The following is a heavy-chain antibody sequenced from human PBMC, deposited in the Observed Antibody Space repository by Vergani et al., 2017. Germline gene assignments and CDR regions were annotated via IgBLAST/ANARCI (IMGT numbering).Heavy chain of an antibody. CDR1: GDSITNGGFS. CDR2: IFPSGNS. D-gene: IGHD6-19*01. Sequence: QLQLQESGSGLVKPSQTLALTCAVSGDSITNGGFSWNWIRQPPGKGPEWIGYIFPSGNSDYNPSLKNRVSISLDKSKNQFSLWVNSVTAADTAVYFCAXAVAGTFGGYGMDVWGQGTTVTVSS. V-gene: IGHV4-30-2*01. CDR3: AXAVAGTFGGYGMDV. J-gene: IGHJ6*02.